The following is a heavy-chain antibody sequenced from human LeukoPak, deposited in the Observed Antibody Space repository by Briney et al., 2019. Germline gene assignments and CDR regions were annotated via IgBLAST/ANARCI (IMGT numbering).Heavy chain of an antibody. J-gene: IGHJ4*02. Sequence: GRSLRLSCAASGFTFSHYGMLWVRQAPGKGLEWVAVIWYDGSNIYYADSVKGRFTISRDNSRNTLYLQMNSLRAEDTAVYYCVRELPPVVQYYFDHWGPGTLVTVSS. D-gene: IGHD2-21*01. CDR2: IWYDGSNI. CDR1: GFTFSHYG. CDR3: VRELPPVVQYYFDH. V-gene: IGHV3-33*01.